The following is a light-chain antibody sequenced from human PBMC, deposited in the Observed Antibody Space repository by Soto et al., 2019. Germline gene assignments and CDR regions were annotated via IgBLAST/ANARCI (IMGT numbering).Light chain of an antibody. J-gene: IGKJ2*01. CDR1: QSIGDW. V-gene: IGKV1-5*01. CDR3: QQYNSYSLST. CDR2: DAS. Sequence: DIQMTQSPSTLSASVGDRVTITCRASQSIGDWLAWYQQRPGKAPSLLIYDASVSASGIPTRFSGSGSGTEFTLTITGLQPDDFATDYCQQYNSYSLSTFGQGTKVEI.